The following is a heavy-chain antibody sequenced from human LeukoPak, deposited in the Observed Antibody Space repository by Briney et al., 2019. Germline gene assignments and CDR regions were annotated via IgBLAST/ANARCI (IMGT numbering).Heavy chain of an antibody. CDR2: LDPEDGET. CDR3: ATAGYCSSTSCYRERYYYGMDV. D-gene: IGHD2-2*01. CDR1: GYTLTELS. V-gene: IGHV1-24*01. Sequence: ASGKVSCKVSGYTLTELSMHWVRQAPGKGLDWMGGLDPEDGETIYAQKFQGRVTMTEDTSTDTAYMELSSLRSGDTAVYYCATAGYCSSTSCYRERYYYGMDVWGQGTTVTVSS. J-gene: IGHJ6*02.